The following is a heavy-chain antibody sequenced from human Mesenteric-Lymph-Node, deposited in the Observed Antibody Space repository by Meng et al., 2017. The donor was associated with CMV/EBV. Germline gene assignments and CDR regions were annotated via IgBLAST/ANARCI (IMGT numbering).Heavy chain of an antibody. J-gene: IGHJ6*02. CDR1: GGSISSYC. V-gene: IGHV4-59*01. CDR2: IYYSGST. D-gene: IGHD2-15*01. CDR3: ARSGGDCGGGSCYSDPYYYYGMDV. Sequence: SETLSLTCTVSGGSISSYCWSWIRQPPGKGLEWIGYIYYSGSTNYNPSLKSRVTISVDTTKNHFSLRLRSATAADTAVYYCARSGGDCGGGSCYSDPYYYYGMDVWGQGTSVTVSS.